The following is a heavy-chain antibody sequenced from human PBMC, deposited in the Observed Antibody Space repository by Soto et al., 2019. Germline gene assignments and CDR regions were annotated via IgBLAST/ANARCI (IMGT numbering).Heavy chain of an antibody. CDR2: MNPNSGNT. J-gene: IGHJ4*02. CDR3: ARVMGPLNWNFTDFDY. Sequence: ASVKVSCKASGYTFTSYDINWVRQATGQGLEWMGWMNPNSGNTGYAQKFQGRVTMTRNTSIGTAYMELSSLRSEDTAVYYCARVMGPLNWNFTDFDYWGQGTLVTVSS. CDR1: GYTFTSYD. V-gene: IGHV1-8*01. D-gene: IGHD1-7*01.